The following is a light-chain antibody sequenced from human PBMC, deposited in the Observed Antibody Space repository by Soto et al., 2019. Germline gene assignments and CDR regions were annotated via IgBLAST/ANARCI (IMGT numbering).Light chain of an antibody. V-gene: IGKV3-11*01. CDR2: GAS. CDR3: QQRNRWPHT. Sequence: EIVLTQSPATLSLSPGERATLSCRADQSVSSDLAWYQQKPGQGPRHLIYGASIRATGIPARFSGSGSGTDFTLTITSLEAEDFAVYYWQQRNRWPHTFGLGTKLEIK. J-gene: IGKJ2*01. CDR1: QSVSSD.